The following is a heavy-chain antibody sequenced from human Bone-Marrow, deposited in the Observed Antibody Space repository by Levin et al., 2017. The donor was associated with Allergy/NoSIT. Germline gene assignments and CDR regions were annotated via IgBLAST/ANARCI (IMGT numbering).Heavy chain of an antibody. Sequence: RSGGSLRLSCAASGFTFHDYAMHWVRQAPGKGLEWVSGISWSWGNVDYADSVKGRFTISRDNAKNSLYLQMNSLRPEDTAFYYCAKDMEQLVDGRVLDRWGQGTLVTVSS. CDR2: ISWSWGNV. D-gene: IGHD6-6*01. J-gene: IGHJ5*02. CDR3: AKDMEQLVDGRVLDR. V-gene: IGHV3-9*01. CDR1: GFTFHDYA.